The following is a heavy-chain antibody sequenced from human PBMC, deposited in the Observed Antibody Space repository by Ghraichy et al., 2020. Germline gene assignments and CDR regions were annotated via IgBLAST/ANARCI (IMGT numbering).Heavy chain of an antibody. CDR1: GFTFSSYN. Sequence: GGSLRLSCAASGFTFSSYNMEWLRRAPGKGLEWISHISGSSDTIYYADSVKGRFTISRDNVKNSLYLQMNSLREDDTALYYCARDAALSPAVYWYFDLWGRGTLVTVSS. D-gene: IGHD2-2*01. CDR2: ISGSSDTI. J-gene: IGHJ2*01. CDR3: ARDAALSPAVYWYFDL. V-gene: IGHV3-48*02.